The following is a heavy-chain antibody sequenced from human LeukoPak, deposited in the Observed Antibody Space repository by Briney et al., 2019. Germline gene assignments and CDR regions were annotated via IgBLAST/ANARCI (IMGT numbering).Heavy chain of an antibody. V-gene: IGHV1-18*01. D-gene: IGHD5-24*01. Sequence: ASVKVSCKASGYTFTSYGISWVRQAPGQGLEWMGWISAYNGNTNYAQKLQGRVTMTTDTSTSTAYMELRSLRSDDTAVYYCARVLKDGYNNGNFQHWGQGTLVTVSS. J-gene: IGHJ1*01. CDR1: GYTFTSYG. CDR3: ARVLKDGYNNGNFQH. CDR2: ISAYNGNT.